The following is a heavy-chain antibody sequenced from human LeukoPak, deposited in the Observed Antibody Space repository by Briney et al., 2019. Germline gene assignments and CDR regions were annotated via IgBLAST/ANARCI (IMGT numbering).Heavy chain of an antibody. Sequence: ASVKVSCKVSGYSLTELSMHWVRQAPGKGLEWMGGFDPDDGETPLFAQKFQGRVSMTEDTSTDTAYMELSSLTSVDTAVYYCVTGTIYCSSCSHDYWGQGTLVTVSS. D-gene: IGHD2-2*01. J-gene: IGHJ4*02. CDR2: FDPDDGET. CDR3: VTGTIYCSSCSHDY. CDR1: GYSLTELS. V-gene: IGHV1-24*01.